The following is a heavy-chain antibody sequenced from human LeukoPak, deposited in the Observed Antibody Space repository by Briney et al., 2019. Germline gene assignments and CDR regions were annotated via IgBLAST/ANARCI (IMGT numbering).Heavy chain of an antibody. D-gene: IGHD3-10*01. CDR1: GGSVSSGRYY. CDR3: ARGDRVGSSGYYFAN. J-gene: IGHJ4*02. V-gene: IGHV4-61*01. CDR2: LYYSGST. Sequence: SSETLSCTCTVSGGSVSSGRYYWSWTRRPPGKGLEWIGYLYYSGSTGYNPSLRSRVTMSLDTSDNHFCLKLSSVTGADTAVYYCARGDRVGSSGYYFANWGQGTLVTVSS.